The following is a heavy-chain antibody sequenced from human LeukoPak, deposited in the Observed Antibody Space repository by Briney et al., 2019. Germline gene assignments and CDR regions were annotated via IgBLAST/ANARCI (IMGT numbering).Heavy chain of an antibody. D-gene: IGHD2-15*01. J-gene: IGHJ4*02. V-gene: IGHV3-7*03. CDR2: IKPDGSEK. CDR3: AREDQPRGTFDY. CDR1: AFTFRTYW. Sequence: GGSLRLSCAASAFTFRTYWMSWVRQAPGKGLEWVAMIKPDGSEKYYVDSVKGLFTISRDNAKNSLYLQMTSLRAEDTVVYYCAREDQPRGTFDYWGQGILVTVSS.